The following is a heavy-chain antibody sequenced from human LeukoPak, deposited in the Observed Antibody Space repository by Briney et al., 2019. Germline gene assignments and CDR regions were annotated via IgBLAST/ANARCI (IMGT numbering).Heavy chain of an antibody. CDR3: AKCRYYGSGSNYWSFDY. CDR2: TGSTGVST. CDR1: GFTFSSYA. D-gene: IGHD3-10*01. J-gene: IGHJ4*02. V-gene: IGHV3-23*01. Sequence: GGSLRLSCAASGFTFSSYAMNWVRQAPGKGLEWVSATGSTGVSTFYADSVKGRFTVSRDNSKNTPSLQMNSLRAEDTAVYYCAKCRYYGSGSNYWSFDYWGQGTLVTVSS.